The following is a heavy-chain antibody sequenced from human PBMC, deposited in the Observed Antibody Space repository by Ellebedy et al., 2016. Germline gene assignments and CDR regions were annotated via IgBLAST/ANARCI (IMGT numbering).Heavy chain of an antibody. J-gene: IGHJ4*02. CDR3: ARDSNDFWAGYPDY. V-gene: IGHV3-7*03. Sequence: GGSLRLSXAASGFSFNNYWMTWVRQAPGKGLEWVANIKQDGSEKYYVDSVKGRFTIARDNAKNSLYLQMNSLRAEDTAVYYCARDSNDFWAGYPDYWGQGTLVTVSS. D-gene: IGHD3/OR15-3a*01. CDR2: IKQDGSEK. CDR1: GFSFNNYW.